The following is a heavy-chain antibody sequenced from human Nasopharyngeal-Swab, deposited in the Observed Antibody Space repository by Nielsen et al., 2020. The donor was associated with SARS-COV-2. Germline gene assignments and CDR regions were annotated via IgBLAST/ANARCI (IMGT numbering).Heavy chain of an antibody. Sequence: SETLSLTCTVSGGSISSSSYYWGWIRQPPGKGLEWIGSIYYSGSTYYNPSLKSRVTISVDTSKNQFSLKLSSVTAADTAVYYCAREDSSGYYYLVVDYWGQGTLVTVSS. CDR3: AREDSSGYYYLVVDY. CDR1: GGSISSSSYY. CDR2: IYYSGST. D-gene: IGHD3-22*01. J-gene: IGHJ4*02. V-gene: IGHV4-39*07.